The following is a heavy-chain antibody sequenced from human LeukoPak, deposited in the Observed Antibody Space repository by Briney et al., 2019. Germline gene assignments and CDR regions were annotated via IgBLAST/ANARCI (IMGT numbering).Heavy chain of an antibody. Sequence: SETLSLTCTVSGGSFSRGDYCWSWNPQPPGTGLVWIVYIYYSGSTYSNPSLKSRVTISEDTSKNQFTLKLSSVTAADTALYYCPRSTVTHRLGLSWGQGTPVTVSS. V-gene: IGHV4-30-4*01. J-gene: IGHJ5*02. CDR2: IYYSGST. D-gene: IGHD3-16*01. CDR3: PRSTVTHRLGLS. CDR1: GGSFSRGDYC.